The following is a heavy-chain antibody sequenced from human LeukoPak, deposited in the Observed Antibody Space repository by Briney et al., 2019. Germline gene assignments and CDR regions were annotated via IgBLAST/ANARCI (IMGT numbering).Heavy chain of an antibody. J-gene: IGHJ4*02. Sequence: SETLSLTCTVSSGSISSGSYYWSWIRQHPGKGLEWIGYIYYSGSTYYNPSLKSRVTISVDTSKNQFSLKLSSVTAADTAVYYCAREPASGSSGYYPYYFDYWGQGTLVTVSS. D-gene: IGHD3-22*01. CDR2: IYYSGST. CDR3: AREPASGSSGYYPYYFDY. CDR1: SGSISSGSYY. V-gene: IGHV4-31*03.